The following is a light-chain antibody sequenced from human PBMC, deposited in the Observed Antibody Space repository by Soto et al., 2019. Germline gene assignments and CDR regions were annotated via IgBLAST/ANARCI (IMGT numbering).Light chain of an antibody. CDR1: QTVNNNY. J-gene: IGKJ4*01. Sequence: ELVLTQSPGTPSLSPGERATLSCRASQTVNNNYLAWYQQIPGQAPRLLISGASGRAAGTPDRFSGSASGTDFTLTISRLEPEDFAVYYCQQYGSSPLTFGGGTKVDIK. CDR2: GAS. CDR3: QQYGSSPLT. V-gene: IGKV3-20*01.